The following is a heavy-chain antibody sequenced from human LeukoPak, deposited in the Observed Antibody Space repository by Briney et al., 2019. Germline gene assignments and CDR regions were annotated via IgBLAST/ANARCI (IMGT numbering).Heavy chain of an antibody. Sequence: GRSLRLSCAASGFIFSNYGFHWVRQAPGKGLEWVALIWSDGSKKYYTDSVKGRFTISRDDSKNTLSLQMNSLRAEDMAVYYCARDIGTWPNSLFDYWGQGNLVTVSS. CDR3: ARDIGTWPNSLFDY. CDR1: GFIFSNYG. J-gene: IGHJ4*02. V-gene: IGHV3-33*01. CDR2: IWSDGSKK. D-gene: IGHD4-23*01.